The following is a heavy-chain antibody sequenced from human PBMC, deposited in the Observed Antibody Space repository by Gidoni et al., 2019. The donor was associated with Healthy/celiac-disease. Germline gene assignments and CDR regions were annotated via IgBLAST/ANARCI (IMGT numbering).Heavy chain of an antibody. D-gene: IGHD3-22*01. CDR1: GFTSSRYC. CDR3: ARERTYYYDSSGLGAFDP. CDR2: IWYDGSNK. V-gene: IGHV3-33*08. Sequence: QVQLVESGGGLVQPGRSLRLSCSASGFTSSRYCVHWVRQAPGTGLEWVAVIWYDGSNKYYADTVKGRFTISRDNSKNTLYLQMNSLRAEDTAVYYCARERTYYYDSSGLGAFDPWGQGTLVTVSS. J-gene: IGHJ5*02.